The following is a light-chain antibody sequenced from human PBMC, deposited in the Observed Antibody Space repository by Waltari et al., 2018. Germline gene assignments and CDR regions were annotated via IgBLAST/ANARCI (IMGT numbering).Light chain of an antibody. V-gene: IGLV1-40*01. CDR1: PSIIVGIY. Sequence: QSFLTTPPSVSGPPGPGSTIPAPGSPSIIVGIYVRGFQQFPGTAPKLVIYENNKRPSGVSDRFSGSQSDTSASLTITGLQSEDEADYYCQSYDSRLNGHDVFGSGTKLTVL. CDR3: QSYDSRLNGHDV. J-gene: IGLJ6*01. CDR2: ENN.